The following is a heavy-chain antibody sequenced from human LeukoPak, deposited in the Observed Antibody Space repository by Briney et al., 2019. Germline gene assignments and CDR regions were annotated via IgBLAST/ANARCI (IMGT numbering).Heavy chain of an antibody. D-gene: IGHD3-10*01. J-gene: IGHJ4*02. CDR2: IIPIFGTA. Sequence: SVKVSCKASGGTFSSYAISWVRQAPGQGLEWMGGIIPIFGTANYAQKFQGRVTITADESTSTAYMELSSLRSEDTAVYYCASVHNYYGSGSYSYWGQGTLVTVSS. CDR3: ASVHNYYGSGSYSY. V-gene: IGHV1-69*13. CDR1: GGTFSSYA.